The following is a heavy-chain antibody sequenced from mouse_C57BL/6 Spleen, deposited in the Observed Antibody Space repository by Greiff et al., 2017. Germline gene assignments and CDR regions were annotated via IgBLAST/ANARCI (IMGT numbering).Heavy chain of an antibody. CDR2: IWSGGST. J-gene: IGHJ2*01. CDR3: ARNFHYYGSSCDY. Sequence: VKLMESGPGLVQPSQSLSITCTVSGFSLTSYGVHWVRQSPGKGLEWLGVIWSGGSTDYNAAFISRLSISKDNSKSQVFFKMNSLQADDTAIYYCARNFHYYGSSCDYWGQGTTLTVSS. D-gene: IGHD1-1*01. CDR1: GFSLTSYG. V-gene: IGHV2-2*01.